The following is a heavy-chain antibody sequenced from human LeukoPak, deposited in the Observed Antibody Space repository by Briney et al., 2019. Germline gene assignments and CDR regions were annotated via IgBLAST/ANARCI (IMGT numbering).Heavy chain of an antibody. V-gene: IGHV4-39*01. D-gene: IGHD6-19*01. CDR2: IYYSGST. Sequence: SETLSLTCTVSGGSISSSSYYWGWIRQPPGKGLEWIGSIYYSGSTYYNPSLKSRVTISVDTSKNQFSLELSSVTAADTAVYYCARHCGSSGWYGDADWFDPWGQGTLVTVSS. CDR3: ARHCGSSGWYGDADWFDP. J-gene: IGHJ5*02. CDR1: GGSISSSSYY.